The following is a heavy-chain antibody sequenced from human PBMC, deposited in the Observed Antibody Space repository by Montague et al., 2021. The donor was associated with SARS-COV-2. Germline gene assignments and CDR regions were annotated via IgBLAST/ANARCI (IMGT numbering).Heavy chain of an antibody. CDR2: IHYSGST. Sequence: SETLSLTCTVSGGSISSSSYYWGWIRQPPGKGLEWIGSIHYSGSTYYNPSLKSRVTISVDTSKNQFSLKLSSVTAADTAVYYCARNPADYYGSGSYPAWENCFDPWGQGTLVTVSS. D-gene: IGHD3-10*01. J-gene: IGHJ5*02. V-gene: IGHV4-39*01. CDR3: ARNPADYYGSGSYPAWENCFDP. CDR1: GGSISSSSYY.